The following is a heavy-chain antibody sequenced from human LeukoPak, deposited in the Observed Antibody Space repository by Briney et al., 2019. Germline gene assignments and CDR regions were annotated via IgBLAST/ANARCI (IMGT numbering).Heavy chain of an antibody. Sequence: KPGGSLRLSCAASGFTFSDYYMSWIRQAPGKGLEWVSYISSSGSTIYYADSVKGRFTISGDNSKNTLYLQMNSLRAEDTAVYYCARALQYSSSWNAFDIWGQGTMVTVSS. D-gene: IGHD6-13*01. V-gene: IGHV3-11*04. CDR2: ISSSGSTI. CDR3: ARALQYSSSWNAFDI. J-gene: IGHJ3*02. CDR1: GFTFSDYY.